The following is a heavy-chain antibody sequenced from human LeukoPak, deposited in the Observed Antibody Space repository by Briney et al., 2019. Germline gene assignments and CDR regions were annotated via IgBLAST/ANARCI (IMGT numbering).Heavy chain of an antibody. D-gene: IGHD5/OR15-5a*01. CDR1: GGTFSSYA. J-gene: IGHJ5*02. Sequence: ASVKVSCKTSGGTFSSYAISWVRQAPGQGLEWMGRIIPIIDITNYAQNFQGRVTITADKSTSTAYMELSSLRSEDTAVYYCAREPVSEDNWLDPWGQGTLVTVSS. V-gene: IGHV1-69*04. CDR2: IIPIIDIT. CDR3: AREPVSEDNWLDP.